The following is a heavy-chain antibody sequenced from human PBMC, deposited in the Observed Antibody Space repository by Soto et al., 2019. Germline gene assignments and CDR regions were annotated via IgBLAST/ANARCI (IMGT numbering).Heavy chain of an antibody. CDR1: GFSISTDYW. CDR3: ARKPAAKGWFDP. J-gene: IGHJ5*02. D-gene: IGHD2-15*01. Sequence: QVQLQESGPGLVKPSDTLSLTCVVSGFSISTDYWWGWIRQPPGKGLEWIGYIYYSGTTYYNPSLKSRVTMSVYTTRSQFSLQLTAVTAVDTAVYYCARKPAAKGWFDPWGQGTLVTVSA. V-gene: IGHV4-28*01. CDR2: IYYSGTT.